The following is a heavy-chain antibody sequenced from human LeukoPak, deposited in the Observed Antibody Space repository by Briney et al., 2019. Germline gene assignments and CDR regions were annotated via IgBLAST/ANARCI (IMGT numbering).Heavy chain of an antibody. V-gene: IGHV3-21*01. D-gene: IGHD1-26*01. CDR1: GFTFSNYN. J-gene: IGHJ6*02. CDR2: ISSSSSYI. Sequence: GRSQRLSCAASGFTFSNYNMYWVRQAPGKGLEWVSSISSSSSYIYYADSVKGRFTISRDNAKNSLYLQMNSLRAEDTAVYYCAREGSIGSIGSMDVWGQGTTVTVSS. CDR3: AREGSIGSIGSMDV.